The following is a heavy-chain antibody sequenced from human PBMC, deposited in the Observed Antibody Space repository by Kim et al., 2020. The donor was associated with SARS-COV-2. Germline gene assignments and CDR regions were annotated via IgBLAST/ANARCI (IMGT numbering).Heavy chain of an antibody. CDR2: IYYIGST. D-gene: IGHD3-22*01. V-gene: IGHV4-59*01. CDR1: GGSISSYY. Sequence: SETLSLTCTVSGGSISSYYWSWIRQPPGKGLEWIGYIYYIGSTNYNPSLKSRVTISVETSKNQFSLKLSSVTAADTAVYYCARGPAGWLVHRFWFAPWGQGTRVTVSS. J-gene: IGHJ5*02. CDR3: ARGPAGWLVHRFWFAP.